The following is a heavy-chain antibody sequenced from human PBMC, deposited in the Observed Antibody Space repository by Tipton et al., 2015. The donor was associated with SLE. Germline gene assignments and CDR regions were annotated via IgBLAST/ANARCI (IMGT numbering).Heavy chain of an antibody. V-gene: IGHV3-53*01. Sequence: SLRLSCAASGFTVSSNYMSWVRQAPGKGLEWVSVIYSGGSTYYADSVKGRFTISRDNSKNTLHLQMNSLRAEDTAVYYCARVTRSSSFDYWGQGTLVTVSS. D-gene: IGHD6-13*01. CDR3: ARVTRSSSFDY. J-gene: IGHJ4*02. CDR2: IYSGGST. CDR1: GFTVSSNY.